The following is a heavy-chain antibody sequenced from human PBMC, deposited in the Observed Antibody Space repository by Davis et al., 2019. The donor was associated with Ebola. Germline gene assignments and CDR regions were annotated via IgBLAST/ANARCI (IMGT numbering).Heavy chain of an antibody. Sequence: PGGSLRLSCAASGFTFSRYTMNWVRQAPGKGLEWVSSISSWSNYIYYADSVKGRFTISRDNAKNSLYLQMNSLRAEDTAVYYWARVAGSFGSGSYYYAYWGQGSLVAVSS. D-gene: IGHD3-10*01. CDR2: ISSWSNYI. J-gene: IGHJ4*02. CDR3: ARVAGSFGSGSYYYAY. V-gene: IGHV3-21*01. CDR1: GFTFSRYT.